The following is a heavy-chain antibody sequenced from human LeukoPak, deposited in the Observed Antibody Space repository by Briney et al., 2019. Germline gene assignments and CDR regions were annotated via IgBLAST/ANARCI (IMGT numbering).Heavy chain of an antibody. CDR2: IYHSGST. J-gene: IGHJ4*02. V-gene: IGHV4-30-2*01. CDR3: ARDRSPPFDY. CDR1: GGSISSGGYS. Sequence: PSETLSLTCAVSGGSISSGGYSWSWIRQPPGKGLEWIGYIYHSGSTYYNPSLKSRVTISVDRSKNQFSLKLSSVTAADTAVYYCARDRSPPFDYWGQGTLVTVSS.